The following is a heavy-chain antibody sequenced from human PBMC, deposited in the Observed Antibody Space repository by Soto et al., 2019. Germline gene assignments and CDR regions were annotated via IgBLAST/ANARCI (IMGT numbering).Heavy chain of an antibody. CDR1: GFTFSSYW. CDR2: IKQDGSEK. CDR3: ARDCSSTSCSVRFDY. J-gene: IGHJ4*02. Sequence: EVQLVESGGGLVQPGGSLRLSCAASGFTFSSYWMSWVRQAPGKGLEWVANIKQDGSEKYYVDSVKGRFTISRDNAKNSLYLQMYSLRAEDTAVYYCARDCSSTSCSVRFDYWGQGTLVTVSS. V-gene: IGHV3-7*01. D-gene: IGHD2-2*01.